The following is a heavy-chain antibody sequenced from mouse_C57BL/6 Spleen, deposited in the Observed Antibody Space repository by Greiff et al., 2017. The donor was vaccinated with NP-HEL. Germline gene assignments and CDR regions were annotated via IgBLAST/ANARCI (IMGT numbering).Heavy chain of an antibody. CDR2: INPNYGTT. D-gene: IGHD1-1*01. CDR3: ARGGTTVVEDYFDY. Sequence: ESGPELVKPGASVKISCKASGYSFTDYNMNWVKQSNGKSLEWIGVINPNYGTTSYNQKFKGKATLTVDQSSSTAYMQLNSLTSEDSAVYYCARGGTTVVEDYFDYWGQGTTLTVSS. CDR1: GYSFTDYN. J-gene: IGHJ2*01. V-gene: IGHV1-39*01.